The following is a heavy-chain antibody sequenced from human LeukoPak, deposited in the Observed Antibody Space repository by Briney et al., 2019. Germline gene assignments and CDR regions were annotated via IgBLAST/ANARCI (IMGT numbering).Heavy chain of an antibody. Sequence: GGSLRLSCAASGFTFSSYSMNWVRQAPGKGLEWVSSISSSGSYIYYADSMQGRFTISRDNSKNSLFLQMNSLRAEDTAVYYCARGLYPDYYVSSGSSPPEHWGQGTLVTVSS. D-gene: IGHD3-22*01. V-gene: IGHV3-21*01. CDR1: GFTFSSYS. CDR2: ISSSGSYI. J-gene: IGHJ1*01. CDR3: ARGLYPDYYVSSGSSPPEH.